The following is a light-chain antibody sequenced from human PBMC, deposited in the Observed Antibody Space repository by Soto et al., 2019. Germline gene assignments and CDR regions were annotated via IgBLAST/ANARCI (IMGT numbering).Light chain of an antibody. CDR3: QHYGSSPPYT. J-gene: IGKJ2*01. CDR1: QSVSNKY. CDR2: GSS. Sequence: EVVLTQSPGTLSLSPGERATLSCRASQSVSNKYLAWYQQKPGQAPRLLIFGSSDRATGSPDRFSGSGSGTDFTLTISRLEPEDFAVYYCQHYGSSPPYTFGQGTKLEIK. V-gene: IGKV3-20*01.